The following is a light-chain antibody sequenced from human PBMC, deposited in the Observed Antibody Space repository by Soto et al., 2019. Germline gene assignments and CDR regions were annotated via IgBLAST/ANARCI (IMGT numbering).Light chain of an antibody. CDR1: QSVSSN. CDR2: GAS. J-gene: IGKJ4*01. CDR3: QQYNNWPPLT. V-gene: IGKV3-15*01. Sequence: EIVMTQSPATLSVSPGERATLSCRASQSVSSNLVWYQQKPGQAPRLLIYGASTRATGIPARFSGSGSGTEFTLTIRSLQSEDFAAYYCQQYNNWPPLTFGGGTKVQIK.